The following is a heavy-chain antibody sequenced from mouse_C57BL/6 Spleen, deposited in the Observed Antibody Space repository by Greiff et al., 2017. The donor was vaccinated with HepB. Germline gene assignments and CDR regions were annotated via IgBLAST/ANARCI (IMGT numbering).Heavy chain of an antibody. J-gene: IGHJ3*01. V-gene: IGHV1-19*01. CDR1: GYTFTDYY. CDR2: INPYNGGT. D-gene: IGHD2-4*01. CDR3: ARKMYDDDGAWFAY. Sequence: EVQLQQSGPVLVKPGASVKMSCKASGYTFTDYYMNWVRQSHGKSLEWIGVINPYNGGTSYNQKFKGKATLTVDKSSSTAYMELNSLTSEDSAVYYCARKMYDDDGAWFAYWGQGTLVTVSA.